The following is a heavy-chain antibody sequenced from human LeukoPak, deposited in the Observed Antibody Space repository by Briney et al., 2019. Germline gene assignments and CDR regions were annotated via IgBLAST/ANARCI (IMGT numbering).Heavy chain of an antibody. Sequence: PGGSLRLSCAASGFTFSSYWMSWVRQAPGKGLEWVANIKQDGSEKYYVDSVKGRFTISRDNAKNSLYLQMNSLRAEDTAVYYCARDRVVVVPAEFDYWGQGTLVTVSS. J-gene: IGHJ4*02. D-gene: IGHD2-2*01. CDR1: GFTFSSYW. CDR2: IKQDGSEK. CDR3: ARDRVVVVPAEFDY. V-gene: IGHV3-7*04.